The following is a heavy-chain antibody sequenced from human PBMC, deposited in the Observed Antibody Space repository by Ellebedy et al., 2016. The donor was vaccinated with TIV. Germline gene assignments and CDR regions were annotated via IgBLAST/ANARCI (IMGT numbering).Heavy chain of an antibody. CDR3: TRDDRFSGSYYSAYFQY. V-gene: IGHV1-18*01. CDR2: VNTHKGNI. D-gene: IGHD1-26*01. CDR1: GYTLSKYG. Sequence: ASVKVSXXASGYTLSKYGISWLRQVPGQGLEWMGWVNTHKGNINYAPKFRGRLTLTIDTSTSTVYMELRSLASDDTAVYFCTRDDRFSGSYYSAYFQYWGQGTLVTVSS. J-gene: IGHJ1*01.